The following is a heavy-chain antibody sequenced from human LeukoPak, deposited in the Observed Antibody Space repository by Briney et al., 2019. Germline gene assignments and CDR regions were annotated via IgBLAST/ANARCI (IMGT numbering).Heavy chain of an antibody. V-gene: IGHV3-7*01. CDR3: ARGASGIQLWFFDP. D-gene: IGHD5-18*01. CDR1: GFTFSSYW. Sequence: GGSLRLSCAASGFTFSSYWMSWVRQAPGKGLEWVANIKQDGTERYYVDSVKGRFTISRDNAKNSLFLQMNSLRAEDTAVYYSARGASGIQLWFFDPWGQGTLVSVSS. CDR2: IKQDGTER. J-gene: IGHJ5*02.